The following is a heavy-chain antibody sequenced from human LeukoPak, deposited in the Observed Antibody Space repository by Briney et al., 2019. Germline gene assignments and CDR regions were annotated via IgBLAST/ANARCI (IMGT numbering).Heavy chain of an antibody. V-gene: IGHV4-61*02. J-gene: IGHJ4*02. Sequence: SETLSLTCAVSGGSISSGSYYWSWIRQPAGKGLEWIGRIYTSGSTNYNPSLKSRVTISVDTSKNQFSLKLSSVTAADTAVYYCARDQRSSSSSWPGYWGQGTLVTVSS. D-gene: IGHD6-13*01. CDR1: GGSISSGSYY. CDR3: ARDQRSSSSSWPGY. CDR2: IYTSGST.